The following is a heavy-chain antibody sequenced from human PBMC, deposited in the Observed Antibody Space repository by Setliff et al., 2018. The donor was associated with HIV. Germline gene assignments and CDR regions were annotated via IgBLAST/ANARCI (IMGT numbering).Heavy chain of an antibody. V-gene: IGHV4-34*01. CDR1: GGSFSGYH. Sequence: SETLSLTCAVYGGSFSGYHWSWIRQPPGKGLEWIGEINHTGSSNYNPSLKSRGIILLDPSKNQFSLRLSSVTAADTVVYYCARLIGRYGVVVRPNGHAFDVWGQGTMVTVSS. CDR2: INHTGSS. CDR3: ARLIGRYGVVVRPNGHAFDV. D-gene: IGHD3-3*01. J-gene: IGHJ3*01.